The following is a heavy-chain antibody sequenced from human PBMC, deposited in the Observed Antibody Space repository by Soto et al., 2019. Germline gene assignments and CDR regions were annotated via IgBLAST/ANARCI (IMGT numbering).Heavy chain of an antibody. D-gene: IGHD1-26*01. J-gene: IGHJ4*02. Sequence: QVQLQESGPGLVKPSETLSLTCTVSGGTISSWYWSWIRQPPGKGLEWIGYIYYSGSTNCNPSLKSRVTISVATSKTQFSLKLSSVPAADTAGYSCARRYGSAIDYWGQGTLVTVSS. CDR2: IYYSGST. V-gene: IGHV4-59*08. CDR3: ARRYGSAIDY. CDR1: GGTISSWY.